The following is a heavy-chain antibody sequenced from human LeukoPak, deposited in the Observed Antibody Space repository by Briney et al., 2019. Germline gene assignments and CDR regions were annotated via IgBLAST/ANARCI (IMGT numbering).Heavy chain of an antibody. CDR3: AREGGRAVPGRFDQ. V-gene: IGHV3-30*02. CDR2: IQNDGSDK. CDR1: GINFRSSG. Sequence: PGGFLRLSCAASGINFRSSGMHWVRQAPGKGLEWVTFIQNDGSDKYYAAPVKGRFTISRDNSKNTVYLHMASLRADDTALYYCAREGGRAVPGRFDQWGQGTLVTVSS. J-gene: IGHJ4*02. D-gene: IGHD6-13*01.